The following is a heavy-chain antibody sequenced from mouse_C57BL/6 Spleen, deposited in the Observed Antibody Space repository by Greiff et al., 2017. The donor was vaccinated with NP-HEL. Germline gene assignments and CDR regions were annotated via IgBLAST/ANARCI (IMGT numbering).Heavy chain of an antibody. V-gene: IGHV1-19*01. D-gene: IGHD1-1*01. CDR2: INPYNGGT. Sequence: EVQLQQSGPVLVKPGASVKMSCKASGYTFTDYYMNWVKQSHGKSLEWIGVINPYNGGTSYNQKFKGKATLTVDKSSSTAYMELNSLTSEDSAVYYCASTSYYYGSSYWYFDVWGTGTTVTVSS. J-gene: IGHJ1*03. CDR1: GYTFTDYY. CDR3: ASTSYYYGSSYWYFDV.